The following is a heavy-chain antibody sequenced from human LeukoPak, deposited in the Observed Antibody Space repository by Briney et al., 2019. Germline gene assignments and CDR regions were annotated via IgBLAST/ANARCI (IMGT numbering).Heavy chain of an antibody. D-gene: IGHD1-26*01. V-gene: IGHV3-74*01. Sequence: GGSLRLSCAASGFTFSNFWMHWVRQAPGKGLVWVSLIKTDGSSTSYADSVKGRFTISRDNAKNTLYLQMNSLRAEDTAVYYCVRGRATNYFDYWGQGILATVSS. J-gene: IGHJ4*02. CDR3: VRGRATNYFDY. CDR1: GFTFSNFW. CDR2: IKTDGSST.